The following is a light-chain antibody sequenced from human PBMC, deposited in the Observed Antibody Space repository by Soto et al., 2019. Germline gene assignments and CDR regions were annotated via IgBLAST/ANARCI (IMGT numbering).Light chain of an antibody. Sequence: ATQLTQSPSSLSASVGDRVTITCRASQGVSSALAWFQQKPGKTPKLLISDASTLQGGVPSRFSGSGSGTDFTLTISGLHPEDFATYYCQQFNDYPLTFGGGTKVGI. CDR2: DAS. J-gene: IGKJ4*01. CDR3: QQFNDYPLT. V-gene: IGKV1D-13*01. CDR1: QGVSSA.